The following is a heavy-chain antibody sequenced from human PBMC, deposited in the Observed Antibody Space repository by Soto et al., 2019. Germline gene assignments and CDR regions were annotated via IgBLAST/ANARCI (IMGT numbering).Heavy chain of an antibody. CDR2: IKEDGSEK. CDR3: ARQGDTTLAY. Sequence: PGGSLRLSCAGSGFPFSAYWMSWVRQAPGKGLGWVANIKEDGSEKSYVDSVEGRFTISRDNARNSVYLQMSSLRAEDTAVYYCARQGDTTLAYWGQGTPVTVSS. J-gene: IGHJ4*02. V-gene: IGHV3-7*01. CDR1: GFPFSAYW. D-gene: IGHD1-26*01.